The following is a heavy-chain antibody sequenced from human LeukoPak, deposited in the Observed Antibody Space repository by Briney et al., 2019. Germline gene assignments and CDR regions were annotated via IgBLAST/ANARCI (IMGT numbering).Heavy chain of an antibody. D-gene: IGHD6-13*01. Sequence: GGSLRLSCAASGFTFSSYWMSWVRQAPGKGLEWVANIKEDGSEKYYVDSVKGRFIISRDNAKNSLYLQILRVEDTAVYYCARVRGGLSSSWYGVFDYWGQGTLVTVSS. CDR1: GFTFSSYW. V-gene: IGHV3-7*04. CDR3: ARVRGGLSSSWYGVFDY. J-gene: IGHJ4*02. CDR2: IKEDGSEK.